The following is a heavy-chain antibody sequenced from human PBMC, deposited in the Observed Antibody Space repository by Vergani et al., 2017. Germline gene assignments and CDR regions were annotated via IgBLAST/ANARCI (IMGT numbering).Heavy chain of an antibody. CDR2: ITGSGDSA. V-gene: IGHV3-23*01. D-gene: IGHD6-19*01. J-gene: IGHJ4*02. Sequence: EVQLLESGGGLVQPGGSLRLSCAASGFTFSTYAMSWVRQAPGKGLEWVSAITGSGDSAYYADSVKGRFTISRDNSKNTLCLQMNSLRAEDTAVYYCAKAYSSGWYYFDYWGQGTLVTVSS. CDR3: AKAYSSGWYYFDY. CDR1: GFTFSTYA.